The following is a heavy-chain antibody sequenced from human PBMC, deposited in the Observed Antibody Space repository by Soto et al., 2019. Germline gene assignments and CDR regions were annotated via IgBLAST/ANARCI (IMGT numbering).Heavy chain of an antibody. CDR2: IYYSGST. CDR3: ARKLSRGSRTYFDY. J-gene: IGHJ4*02. Sequence: QVQLQESGPGLVKPSQTLSLTCTVSGGSISSGGNYWSWIRQHPGKGLEWIGYIYYSGSTYYNPSLKSRVTISVDTSKNQFALELSSVTAADTAVYYCARKLSRGSRTYFDYWGQGTLVTVSS. V-gene: IGHV4-31*03. D-gene: IGHD3-10*01. CDR1: GGSISSGGNY.